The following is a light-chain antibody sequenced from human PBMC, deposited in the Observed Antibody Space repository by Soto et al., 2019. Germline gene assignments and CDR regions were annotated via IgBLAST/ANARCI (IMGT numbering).Light chain of an antibody. Sequence: ILLTHSPGTLSLSPLERATLSCRPIRSVPNDYVSWYQQKPGQPPRLLVFRASNRATGIPDSFSGSGSGTDFLLNISGLEPADSGTYTCNQHAGKTERLGRRTXGEIK. J-gene: IGKJ4*01. V-gene: IGKV3-20*01. CDR2: RAS. CDR3: NQHAGKTER. CDR1: RSVPNDY.